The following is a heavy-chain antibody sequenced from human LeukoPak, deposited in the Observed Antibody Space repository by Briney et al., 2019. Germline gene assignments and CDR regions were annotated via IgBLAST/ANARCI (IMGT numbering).Heavy chain of an antibody. V-gene: IGHV3-21*01. CDR2: ISSSSSYI. CDR1: GFTFSSYS. CDR3: ARADYGDYVYAGYFDY. J-gene: IGHJ4*02. D-gene: IGHD4-17*01. Sequence: PGGSLRLSCAASGFTFSSYSMNWVRQAPGKGLEWVSSISSSSSYIYYADSVKGRFTISRDNAKNSLYLQMNSLRAEDTAAYYCARADYGDYVYAGYFDYWGQGTLVTVSS.